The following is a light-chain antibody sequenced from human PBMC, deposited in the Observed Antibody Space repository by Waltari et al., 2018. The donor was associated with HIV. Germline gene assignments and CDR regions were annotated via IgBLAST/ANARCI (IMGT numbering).Light chain of an antibody. CDR2: AAS. V-gene: IGKV3-15*01. CDR3: QHYNNWPPWT. Sequence: EIVMTQSPATLAVSPGERTTLSCRASQSVNSNLAWYQQKPGQAPSLLTYAASTRATGIPARFSGSGSETEFTLTISSLQSEDFAVYYCQHYNNWPPWTFGQGTQLEIK. J-gene: IGKJ2*02. CDR1: QSVNSN.